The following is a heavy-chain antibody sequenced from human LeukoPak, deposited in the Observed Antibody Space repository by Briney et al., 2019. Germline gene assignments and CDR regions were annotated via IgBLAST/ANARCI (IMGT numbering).Heavy chain of an antibody. V-gene: IGHV3-48*03. D-gene: IGHD6-13*01. J-gene: IGHJ6*04. CDR1: GFTFSSYE. CDR3: ARDVGSWYSMDV. Sequence: GGSLRLSCAASGFTFSSYEMNWVRQAPGKGLEWVSYISSSGSTIYYADSVKGRFTISRDNAKNSLYPQLNSLSAEDTAVYYCARDVGSWYSMDVWGKGPTVTVSS. CDR2: ISSSGSTI.